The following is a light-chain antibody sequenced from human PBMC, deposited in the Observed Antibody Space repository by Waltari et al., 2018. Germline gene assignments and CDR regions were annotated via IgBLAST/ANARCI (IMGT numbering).Light chain of an antibody. CDR3: CSFRGGDSFV. J-gene: IGLJ1*01. CDR1: TSAIGDYYY. CDR2: DVT. V-gene: IGLV2-14*03. Sequence: QSALTQPASVSGPPGQSLTLSCIGTTSAIGDYYYVSWYHQFPGKAPNLIIYDVTKRPSGISGRFSGSKSGNTASLTISGLQAEDEGDYYCCSFRGGDSFVFGTGTRVTVV.